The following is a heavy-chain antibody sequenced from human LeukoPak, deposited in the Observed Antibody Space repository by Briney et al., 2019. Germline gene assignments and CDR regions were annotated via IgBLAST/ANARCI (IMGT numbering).Heavy chain of an antibody. CDR2: ISYDGSNK. D-gene: IGHD1-26*01. J-gene: IGHJ4*02. CDR1: GFTFSSYA. Sequence: PGGSLRLSCAASGFTFSSYAMHWVRQAPGKGLEWVAVISYDGSNKYYADSVKGRFTISRDNSKNTLYLQMNSLRAEDTAVYYCARDQVQWELLGLMDYWGQGTLVTVSS. CDR3: ARDQVQWELLGLMDY. V-gene: IGHV3-30-3*01.